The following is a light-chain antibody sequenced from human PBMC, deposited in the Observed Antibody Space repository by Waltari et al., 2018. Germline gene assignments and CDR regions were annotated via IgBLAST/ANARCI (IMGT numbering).Light chain of an antibody. CDR3: QQFDNVPRT. Sequence: DIQMTQSPSSLSASVAVRVIITCRASQDIDNNLNWYQQKPGKSPKLLIYASSTLETGVPSRFSGRGSGRKVSFTISSLQPEDFATYDCQQFDNVPRTFGGGTNVDIK. CDR2: ASS. J-gene: IGKJ4*01. CDR1: QDIDNN. V-gene: IGKV1-33*01.